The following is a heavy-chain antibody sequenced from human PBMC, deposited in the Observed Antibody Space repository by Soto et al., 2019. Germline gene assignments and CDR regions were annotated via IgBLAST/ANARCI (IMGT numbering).Heavy chain of an antibody. CDR3: VRDGSKTLRDCFDP. D-gene: IGHD4-17*01. J-gene: IGHJ5*02. Sequence: SETLSLTCSVSGGSMSKYYRSWIRKTAGKGLEWMGRVYATGTSDYNPSLRSRIAMSVDISKKTFSLRLRSVTAADTGVYYCVRDGSKTLRDCFDPWGQGILVTVSS. V-gene: IGHV4-4*07. CDR1: GGSMSKYY. CDR2: VYATGTS.